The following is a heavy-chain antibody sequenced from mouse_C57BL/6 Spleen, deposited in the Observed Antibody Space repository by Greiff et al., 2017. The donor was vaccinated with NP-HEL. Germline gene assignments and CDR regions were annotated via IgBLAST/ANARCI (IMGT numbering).Heavy chain of an antibody. V-gene: IGHV1-47*01. D-gene: IGHD1-1*01. CDR1: GYTFTTYP. J-gene: IGHJ4*01. CDR3: ARRGIYYGSSYRGYAMDY. Sequence: QVQLKQSGAELVKPGASVKMSCKASGYTFTTYPIEWMKQNHGKSLEWIGNFHPYNDDTKYNEKFKGKATLTVEKSSSTVYLELSRLTSDDSAVYYGARRGIYYGSSYRGYAMDYWGQGTSVTVSS. CDR2: FHPYNDDT.